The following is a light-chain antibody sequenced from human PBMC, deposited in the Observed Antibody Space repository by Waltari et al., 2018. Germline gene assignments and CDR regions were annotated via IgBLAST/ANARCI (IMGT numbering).Light chain of an antibody. Sequence: DIQMTQSPSSLSASVGAKVTITCRASQRNSEYLNLYQQKPGKAPKLLLYGASSLQSGVPSRFSGSGSGTDFTLSITSLQPEDSATYYCQQSYTFGGGTKVEIK. J-gene: IGKJ4*01. CDR1: QRNSEY. V-gene: IGKV1-39*01. CDR2: GAS. CDR3: QQSYT.